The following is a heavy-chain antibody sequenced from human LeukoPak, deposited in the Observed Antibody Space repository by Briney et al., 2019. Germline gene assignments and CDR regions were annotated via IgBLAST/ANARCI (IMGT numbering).Heavy chain of an antibody. CDR1: GFTFTSSA. CDR3: AAIPGGGEDYSSSWYMRFDY. CDR2: IVVGSGNT. J-gene: IGHJ4*02. V-gene: IGHV1-58*02. Sequence: GTSVKVSCKASGFTFTSSAMQWVRQARGQRLEWIGWIVVGSGNTNYAQKFQERVTITRDMSTSTAYMELSSLRSEDTAVYYCAAIPGGGEDYSSSWYMRFDYWGQGTLVTVSS. D-gene: IGHD6-13*01.